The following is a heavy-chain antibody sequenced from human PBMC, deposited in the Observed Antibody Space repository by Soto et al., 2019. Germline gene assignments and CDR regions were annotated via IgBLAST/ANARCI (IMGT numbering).Heavy chain of an antibody. CDR2: IYYSGST. V-gene: IGHV4-30-4*01. CDR1: GGSISSGDYY. Sequence: QVQLQESGPGLVKPSQTLSLTCTVSGGSISSGDYYWSWIRQPPGKGLEWIGYIYYSGSTYYNPSLKSRVTISVDASKHQFSLKLSSVTAADTAVYYCARYQLPPRRAFDIWGQGTMVTVSS. D-gene: IGHD2-2*01. J-gene: IGHJ3*02. CDR3: ARYQLPPRRAFDI.